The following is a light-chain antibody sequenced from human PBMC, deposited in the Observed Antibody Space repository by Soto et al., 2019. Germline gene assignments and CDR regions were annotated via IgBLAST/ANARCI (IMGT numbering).Light chain of an antibody. CDR2: EVS. J-gene: IGLJ1*01. V-gene: IGLV2-14*01. Sequence: QSALTQPASVSGSPGQSITTSCTGTSSDVGGYNYVSWYQQHPGKAPKLMIYEVSVRPLGVSNRFSGSKSDNTASLTISGLQTEDEADYYCSSYTSSTTLPYVFGTGTKLTVL. CDR3: SSYTSSTTLPYV. CDR1: SSDVGGYNY.